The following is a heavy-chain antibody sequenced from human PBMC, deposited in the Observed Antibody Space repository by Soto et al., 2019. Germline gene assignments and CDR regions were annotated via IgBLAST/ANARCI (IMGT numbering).Heavy chain of an antibody. J-gene: IGHJ3*02. CDR2: ISGSGGST. D-gene: IGHD3-22*01. V-gene: IGHV3-23*01. CDR1: GFTFSSYA. CDR3: AKDFIGYYYDSSGYDAFDI. Sequence: EVQLLESGGGLVQPGGSLRLSCAASGFTFSSYAMSWVRQAPGKGLEWVSAISGSGGSTYYADSVKGRFTISRDNSKNTLYLQMNSLRAEDTAVHYCAKDFIGYYYDSSGYDAFDIWGQGTMVTVSS.